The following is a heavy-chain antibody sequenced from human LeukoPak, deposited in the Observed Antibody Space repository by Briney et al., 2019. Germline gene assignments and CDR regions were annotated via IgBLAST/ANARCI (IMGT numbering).Heavy chain of an antibody. CDR2: INPNSGGT. CDR1: RYTFTGYY. Sequence: ASVKVSCKASRYTFTGYYMHWVRQAPGQGLEWMGWINPNSGGTNYAQKFQGRVTMTRDTSISTAYMELSRLRSDDTAVYYCAKSYGPTNWFDPWGQGTLVTVSS. CDR3: AKSYGPTNWFDP. V-gene: IGHV1-2*02. J-gene: IGHJ5*02. D-gene: IGHD2-8*01.